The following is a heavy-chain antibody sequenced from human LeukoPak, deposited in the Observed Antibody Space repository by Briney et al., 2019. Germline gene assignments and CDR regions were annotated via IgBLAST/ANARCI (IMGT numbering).Heavy chain of an antibody. CDR3: ARWAHKYYYYYGMDV. CDR2: INHSGST. J-gene: IGHJ6*02. V-gene: IGHV4-34*01. Sequence: SETLSLTCAVYGGSFSGYYWSWIRQPPGKGLEWIGEINHSGSTNYNPSLKSRVTISVDTSKNQFSLKLSSVTAADTAVYYCARWAHKYYYYYGMDVWGQGTRSPSP. CDR1: GGSFSGYY.